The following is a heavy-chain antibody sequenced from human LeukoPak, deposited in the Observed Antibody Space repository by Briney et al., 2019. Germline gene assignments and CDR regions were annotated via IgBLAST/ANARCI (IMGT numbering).Heavy chain of an antibody. D-gene: IGHD3-3*02. CDR3: AKDGDVLGFLEWFNFDY. V-gene: IGHV3-30-3*01. Sequence: GGSLRLSCAASGFRFSDFAMHWVRQAPGKGLEWVAVISYDGSDKFYADSLKGRFTISRDNSKNTLYVQMNSLRPEDTAVYYCAKDGDVLGFLEWFNFDYWGQGTLVTVSS. J-gene: IGHJ4*02. CDR1: GFRFSDFA. CDR2: ISYDGSDK.